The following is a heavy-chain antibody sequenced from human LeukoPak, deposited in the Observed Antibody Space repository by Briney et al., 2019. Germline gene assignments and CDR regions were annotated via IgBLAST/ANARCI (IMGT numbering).Heavy chain of an antibody. D-gene: IGHD4-17*01. Sequence: PGGSLRLSCEASGFTLNKYWMHWVRQAPAKGLVWVSRITGDGNDIVYADSVKGRFTVSRDDAKNTLFLQMNSLRVEDTAIYYCARDAYTTTSNWLDPWGQGTLVTVSS. CDR2: ITGDGNDI. V-gene: IGHV3-74*01. CDR1: GFTLNKYW. CDR3: ARDAYTTTSNWLDP. J-gene: IGHJ5*02.